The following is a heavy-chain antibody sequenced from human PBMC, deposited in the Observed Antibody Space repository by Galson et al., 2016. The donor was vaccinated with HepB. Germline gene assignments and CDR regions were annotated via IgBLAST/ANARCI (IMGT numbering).Heavy chain of an antibody. CDR3: VKGGWTHAFDI. D-gene: IGHD3/OR15-3a*01. CDR2: ISYDGSLK. V-gene: IGHV3-30*18. Sequence: SLRLSCAASGFTFSNYGMHWVRQAPGKGLEWVAVISYDGSLKYYGDSGKGRFTISRDNSKNTLSLQMNSLRAEDTAVYYCVKGGWTHAFDIWGQGTMVTVSS. CDR1: GFTFSNYG. J-gene: IGHJ3*02.